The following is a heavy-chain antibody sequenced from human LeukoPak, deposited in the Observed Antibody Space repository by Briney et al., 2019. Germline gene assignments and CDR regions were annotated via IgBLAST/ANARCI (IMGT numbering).Heavy chain of an antibody. V-gene: IGHV3-23*01. CDR1: GFTFSSYA. CDR3: AKGTLGYCSGGSCYSGY. J-gene: IGHJ4*02. D-gene: IGHD2-15*01. CDR2: ISAGGGST. Sequence: GGSLRLSCAASGFTFSSYAMIWVRQAPGKGLEWVSVISAGGGSTDFADSVKGRFTVSRDNSKNTLYLQMSSLRAEGTAVYYCAKGTLGYCSGGSCYSGYWGQGTLVTVSS.